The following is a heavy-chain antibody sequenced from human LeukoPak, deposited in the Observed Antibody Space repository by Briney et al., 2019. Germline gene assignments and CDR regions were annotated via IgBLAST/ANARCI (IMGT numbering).Heavy chain of an antibody. CDR3: AREYSSLDY. J-gene: IGHJ4*02. V-gene: IGHV3-30-3*01. CDR1: GFTFSSYA. Sequence: PGGSLRLSCAASGFTFSSYAMHWVRQAPGKGLEWVAVISYDGSNKYYADSVKGRFTISRDNSKNTLYLQMNSLRAEDTAVYYCAREYSSLDYWGQGTLVTVSS. CDR2: ISYDGSNK. D-gene: IGHD6-13*01.